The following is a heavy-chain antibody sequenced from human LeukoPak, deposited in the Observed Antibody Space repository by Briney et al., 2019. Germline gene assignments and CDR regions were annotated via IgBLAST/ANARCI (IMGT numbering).Heavy chain of an antibody. Sequence: SETLSLTCTVSGGSISSYYWSWIRQPAGKGLEWIGRIYTSGSTNYNPSLKSRVTMSVDTSKNQFSLKLSSVTAADTAVYYCARGHVGYDFWSGYQGRYFDYWGQGTLVTVSS. CDR1: GGSISSYY. J-gene: IGHJ4*02. D-gene: IGHD3-3*01. V-gene: IGHV4-4*07. CDR2: IYTSGST. CDR3: ARGHVGYDFWSGYQGRYFDY.